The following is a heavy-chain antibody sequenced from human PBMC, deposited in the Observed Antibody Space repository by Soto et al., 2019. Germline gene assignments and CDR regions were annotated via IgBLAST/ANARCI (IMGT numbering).Heavy chain of an antibody. D-gene: IGHD6-13*01. CDR2: IYYSGST. CDR3: AREPPRVSWYYGMDV. Sequence: QVQLQESGPGLVKPSQTLSLTCTVSSGSISSGDYYWSWIRQPPGKGLEWIGYIYYSGSTYYNPSLKSRVTISVDTSKNQFSLKLSSVTAADTAVYYCAREPPRVSWYYGMDVWGQGTTVTVSS. V-gene: IGHV4-30-4*01. J-gene: IGHJ6*02. CDR1: SGSISSGDYY.